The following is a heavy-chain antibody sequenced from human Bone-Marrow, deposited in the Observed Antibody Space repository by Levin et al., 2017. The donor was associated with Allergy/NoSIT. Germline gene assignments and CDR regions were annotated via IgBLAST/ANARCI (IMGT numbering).Heavy chain of an antibody. J-gene: IGHJ6*02. CDR1: GGSISSDIYS. CDR2: MYSGGST. Sequence: TSSETLSLTCTVSGGSISSDIYSWGWIRQAPGRGLEWIGAMYSGGSTYYNPSLRSRVTISVDTSKNQFSLNLNSVTAADTAVYYCGSPSRAAIGQYASTQRNDALDVWGQGTTVTVSS. CDR3: GSPSRAAIGQYASTQRNDALDV. V-gene: IGHV4-39*01. D-gene: IGHD1-1*01.